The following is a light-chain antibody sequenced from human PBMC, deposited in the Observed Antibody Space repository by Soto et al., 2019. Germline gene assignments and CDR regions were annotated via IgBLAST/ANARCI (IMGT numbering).Light chain of an antibody. V-gene: IGKV1-39*01. CDR1: QTISSW. J-gene: IGKJ1*01. Sequence: DIQMTQSPSTLSGSVGDRVTITCRASQTISSWLAWYQQRPGKAPKLMIYLASSLSSGVPSKFSGSGSGTDCTLTISVLQPEDSATYYCQQTYKTPLTLGQGTKVDIK. CDR3: QQTYKTPLT. CDR2: LAS.